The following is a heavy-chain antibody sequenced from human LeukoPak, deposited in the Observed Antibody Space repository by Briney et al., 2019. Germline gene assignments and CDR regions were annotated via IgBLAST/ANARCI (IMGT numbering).Heavy chain of an antibody. Sequence: GGSLRLSCAASGFTVSSNFLSWVRQAPGKGLEWVSLIYGGGSTYYADSVKGRFTISRDNSKNTLYLQMNSLRAEDTAVYYCAAGIVAAFGVFDYWGQGTLVTVSS. V-gene: IGHV3-66*02. J-gene: IGHJ4*02. D-gene: IGHD1-26*01. CDR1: GFTVSSNF. CDR2: IYGGGST. CDR3: AAGIVAAFGVFDY.